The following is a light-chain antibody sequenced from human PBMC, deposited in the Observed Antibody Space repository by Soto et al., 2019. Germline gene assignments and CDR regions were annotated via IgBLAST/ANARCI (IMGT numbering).Light chain of an antibody. V-gene: IGKV1-39*01. J-gene: IGKJ5*01. Sequence: DIQMTQSPSSLSASVGDRVTITCRASQSVGRFLNWYQQKPGKAPTVLINVASTLRSGVPSRFSGSGSGTDFNLTISSLQPEDFATYFCQQYNDWTPLTLGQGTRLEIK. CDR1: QSVGRF. CDR2: VAS. CDR3: QQYNDWTPLT.